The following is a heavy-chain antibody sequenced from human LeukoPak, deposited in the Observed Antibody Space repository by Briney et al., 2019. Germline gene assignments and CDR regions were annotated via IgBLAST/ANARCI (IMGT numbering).Heavy chain of an antibody. Sequence: GGSLRLSCAASGFTFSGHWMSWVRQAPGKGLEWVANIKQDGSQTYFVDSVRGRFSISRDNAKNSVYLEANSLRAEDTAVYYCVRDTGGSGSYPDYWGQGTLVTVSA. CDR3: VRDTGGSGSYPDY. CDR2: IKQDGSQT. J-gene: IGHJ4*02. D-gene: IGHD1-26*01. CDR1: GFTFSGHW. V-gene: IGHV3-7*01.